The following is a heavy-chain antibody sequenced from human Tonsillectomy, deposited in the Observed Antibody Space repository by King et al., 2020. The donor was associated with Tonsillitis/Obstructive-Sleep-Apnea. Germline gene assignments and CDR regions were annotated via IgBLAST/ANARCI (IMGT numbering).Heavy chain of an antibody. CDR1: GFSLSNARMG. CDR3: ARAPSTSYFYYYYMDV. V-gene: IGHV2-26*01. D-gene: IGHD2-2*01. CDR2: IFSNDEK. Sequence: QFTLKESGPVLVKPTETLTLTCTVSGFSLSNARMGVSWIRQPPGKALEWLAHIFSNDEKSYSTSLNSRHTISKDTSRSHVVLTMTNMDPVDTATYYCARAPSTSYFYYYYMDVWGKGTTVTVSS. J-gene: IGHJ6*03.